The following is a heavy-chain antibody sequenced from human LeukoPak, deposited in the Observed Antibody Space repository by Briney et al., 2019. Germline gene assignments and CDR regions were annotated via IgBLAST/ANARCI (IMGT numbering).Heavy chain of an antibody. Sequence: GSLRLSCAASGFTVSTNYMSWVRQAPGKGLEWVSLIYGGGTTYYADSVKGRFTISRDNSKNTLYLQMNGLRAEDTAVYYCAREGLRYFDWYIDYWGQGTLVTVSS. CDR1: GFTVSTNY. CDR2: IYGGGTT. D-gene: IGHD3-9*01. CDR3: AREGLRYFDWYIDY. J-gene: IGHJ4*02. V-gene: IGHV3-66*01.